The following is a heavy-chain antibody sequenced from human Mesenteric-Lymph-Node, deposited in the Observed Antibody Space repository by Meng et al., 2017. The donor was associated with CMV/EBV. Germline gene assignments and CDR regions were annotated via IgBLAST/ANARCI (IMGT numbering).Heavy chain of an antibody. V-gene: IGHV3-23*01. D-gene: IGHD3-16*01. CDR1: GFTFSNYA. Sequence: GESLKISCAASGFTFSNYAMSWVRQAPGKGLEWVSGVNGHGDYSNHADSVKGRFTISRENYKNTAYLQMNSLSAEDTAVYYCAKRGYYDNDSYYCFDTWGRGTLVTVSS. J-gene: IGHJ5*02. CDR2: VNGHGDYS. CDR3: AKRGYYDNDSYYCFDT.